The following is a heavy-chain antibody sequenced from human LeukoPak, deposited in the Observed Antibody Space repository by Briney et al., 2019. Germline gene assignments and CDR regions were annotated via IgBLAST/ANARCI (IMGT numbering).Heavy chain of an antibody. D-gene: IGHD6-19*01. V-gene: IGHV3-23*01. CDR2: ISGSGGST. J-gene: IGHJ4*02. Sequence: GGSLRLSCAASGFTFSSYAMSWVRQAPGKGLEWVSAISGSGGSTYYADSVKGRFTISRDNSKNTLYLQMNSLRAEDTALYYCAKDLYPGIAVAGDYWGQGTLVTVSS. CDR1: GFTFSSYA. CDR3: AKDLYPGIAVAGDY.